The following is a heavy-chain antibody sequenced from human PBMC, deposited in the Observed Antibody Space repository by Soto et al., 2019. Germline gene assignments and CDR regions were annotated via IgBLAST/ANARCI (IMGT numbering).Heavy chain of an antibody. CDR1: GFTFDDYT. D-gene: IGHD6-19*01. Sequence: GGSLRLSCAASGFTFDDYTMHWVRQAPGKGLEWVSLISWDGGSTYYADSVKGRFTISRDNSKNSLYLQMNSLRTEDTALYYCAKALIAVAPPGDFDIWGQGTRVNVAS. CDR3: AKALIAVAPPGDFDI. J-gene: IGHJ3*02. V-gene: IGHV3-43*01. CDR2: ISWDGGST.